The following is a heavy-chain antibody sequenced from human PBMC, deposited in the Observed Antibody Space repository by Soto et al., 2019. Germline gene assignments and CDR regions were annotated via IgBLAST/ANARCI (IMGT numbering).Heavy chain of an antibody. CDR2: NHYSGGT. J-gene: IGHJ6*03. CDR1: GVSISNYY. Sequence: QVQLQESGPGLVKPSETLSLTCAVSGVSISNYYWSWIRQPPGRGLEWIGYNHYSGGTNYNPSLKSRVTIAGDTSKNQFLLKLSSVTAADTAVYYCARAPGYYYMDVWGKGTTVTVSS. D-gene: IGHD2-2*01. CDR3: ARAPGYYYMDV. V-gene: IGHV4-59*01.